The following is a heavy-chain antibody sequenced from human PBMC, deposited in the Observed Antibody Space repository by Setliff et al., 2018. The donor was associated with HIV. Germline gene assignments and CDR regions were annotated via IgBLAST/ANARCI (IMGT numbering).Heavy chain of an antibody. CDR3: ARGLSFYDPGGFDY. J-gene: IGHJ4*02. Sequence: PSETLSLTCTVSGGSISGHYWSWIRQPPGRGLEWIGYIYSSGSTNFNPPLKSRVTISVDTSKNQFSLKLSSVTAADTAVYYCARGLSFYDPGGFDYWGQGTLVTVSS. CDR1: GGSISGHY. CDR2: IYSSGST. D-gene: IGHD3-22*01. V-gene: IGHV4-4*09.